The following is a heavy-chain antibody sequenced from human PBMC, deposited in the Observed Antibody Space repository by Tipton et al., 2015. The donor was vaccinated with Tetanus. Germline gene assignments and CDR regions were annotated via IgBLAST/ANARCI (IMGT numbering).Heavy chain of an antibody. D-gene: IGHD5-18*01. Sequence: TLSLTCAVYGGSLSRYYWTWIRQPPGKGLEWIGEVDDSGSINYSPSLKSRVTISLDTSKNEFSLTLSSVTAADTAVYYCARGGSYSYGPRGFDLWGRGTLVTVSS. CDR3: ARGGSYSYGPRGFDL. CDR2: VDDSGSI. V-gene: IGHV4-34*01. J-gene: IGHJ2*01. CDR1: GGSLSRYY.